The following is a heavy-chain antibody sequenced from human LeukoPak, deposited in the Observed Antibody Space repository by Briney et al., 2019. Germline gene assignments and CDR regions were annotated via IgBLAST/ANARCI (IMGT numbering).Heavy chain of an antibody. CDR3: ARNDSSGYFDY. D-gene: IGHD3-22*01. V-gene: IGHV4-38-2*01. CDR1: GYSISSGYY. J-gene: IGHJ4*02. CDR2: IYYSGST. Sequence: RPSETLSLTCAVSGYSISSGYYWGWIRQPPGKGLEWIGSIYYSGSTHYNPSLKSRVTISVDTSKNQFPLKLNSVTAADTAVYYCARNDSSGYFDYWGQGTLVTVSS.